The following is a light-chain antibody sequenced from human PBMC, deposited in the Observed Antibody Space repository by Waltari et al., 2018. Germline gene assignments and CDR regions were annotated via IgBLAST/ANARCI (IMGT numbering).Light chain of an antibody. V-gene: IGKV4-1*01. CDR1: KSVLYSSNNKNY. CDR3: QQYYSPPHT. Sequence: DIVMTQSPDSLAVSLGERATINCKSSKSVLYSSNNKNYLAWYKQKPGQPPKLLIYWASTRESGVPDRFSGSGSGTDFTLTISSLQAEDVAVYYCQQYYSPPHTFGQGTKLEIK. J-gene: IGKJ2*01. CDR2: WAS.